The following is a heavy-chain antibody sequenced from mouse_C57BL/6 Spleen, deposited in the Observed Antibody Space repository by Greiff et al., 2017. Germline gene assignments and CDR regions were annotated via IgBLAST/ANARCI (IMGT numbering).Heavy chain of an antibody. D-gene: IGHD1-1*01. CDR2: INPNNGGT. CDR1: GYTFTDYY. J-gene: IGHJ1*03. V-gene: IGHV1-26*01. Sequence: VQLQQSGPELVKPGASVKISCKASGYTFTDYYMNWVKQSHGKSLEWIGDINPNNGGTSYTQKFKGKATLTVDKSSSTAYMELRSLTSEDSAVYYCATPMVVGDWYFDVWGTGTTVTVSS. CDR3: ATPMVVGDWYFDV.